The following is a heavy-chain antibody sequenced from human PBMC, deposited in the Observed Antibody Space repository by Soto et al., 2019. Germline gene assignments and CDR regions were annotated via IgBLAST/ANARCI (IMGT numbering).Heavy chain of an antibody. D-gene: IGHD2-15*01. V-gene: IGHV4-30-4*08. CDR3: ARGGARWPGYFDS. Sequence: QVRLHESGPGLVKPSQTLSLTCSVSGGSISGDYYWSWIRQSPEKGLEWIGYIYYSGSSYSNPALQSRLSRALDTSKNQFSLKRRSVTAADTAVYYGARGGARWPGYFDSWGQGALVAVSS. J-gene: IGHJ4*02. CDR2: IYYSGSS. CDR1: GGSISGDYY.